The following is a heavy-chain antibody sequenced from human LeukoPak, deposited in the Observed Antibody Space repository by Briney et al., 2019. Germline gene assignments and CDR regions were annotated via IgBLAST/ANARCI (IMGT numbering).Heavy chain of an antibody. CDR2: IYPGDSDT. J-gene: IGHJ3*02. Sequence: GESLKISCKGSGYSFTSYWIGWVRQMPGKGLGWMGIIYPGDSDTRYSPSFQGQVTISADKSISTAYLQWSSLKASDTAMYYCARQYSYGTDAFDIWGQGTMVTVSS. CDR3: ARQYSYGTDAFDI. V-gene: IGHV5-51*01. CDR1: GYSFTSYW. D-gene: IGHD5-18*01.